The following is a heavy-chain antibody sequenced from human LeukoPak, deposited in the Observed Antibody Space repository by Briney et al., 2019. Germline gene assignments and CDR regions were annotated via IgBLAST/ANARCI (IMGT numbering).Heavy chain of an antibody. V-gene: IGHV1-69*13. D-gene: IGHD7-27*01. CDR1: GGTFSSYA. J-gene: IGHJ4*02. CDR2: IIPIFGTA. CDR3: ARAPQLGTRGYFDY. Sequence: SVKVSCKASGGTFSSYAISWVRQAPGQGLEWMGGIIPIFGTANYAQKFGGRVTITADESTSTAYMELSSLRSEDTAVYYCARAPQLGTRGYFDYWGQGTLVTVSS.